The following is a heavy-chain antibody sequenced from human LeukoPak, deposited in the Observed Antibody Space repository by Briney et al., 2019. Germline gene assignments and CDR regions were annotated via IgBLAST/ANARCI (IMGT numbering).Heavy chain of an antibody. CDR1: GFSFSSYA. D-gene: IGHD6-13*01. CDR3: AREHSIAAAGTKWFDP. J-gene: IGHJ5*02. V-gene: IGHV3-30-3*01. CDR2: ISYDGSNK. Sequence: EGSLRLSCAASGFSFSSYAMHWVRQAPGKGLEWVAVISYDGSNKYYADSVKGRFTISRDNSKNTLYLQMNSLRAEDTAVYYCAREHSIAAAGTKWFDPWGQGTLVTVSS.